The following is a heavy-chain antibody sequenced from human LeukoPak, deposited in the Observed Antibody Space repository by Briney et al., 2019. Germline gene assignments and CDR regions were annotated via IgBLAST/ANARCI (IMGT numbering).Heavy chain of an antibody. D-gene: IGHD3-10*01. J-gene: IGHJ3*01. CDR1: GFSISSNY. CDR2: IYRGGDT. V-gene: IGHV3-53*01. Sequence: GRSLRLSCTASGFSISSNYMSWVRQAPGKGLEWVSVIYRGGDTYYADSVKGRFTISRDNSEDTLYLQMNSLRAEDTALYYCAREPLWFGEPYAFDVWGQGTMVIVSS. CDR3: AREPLWFGEPYAFDV.